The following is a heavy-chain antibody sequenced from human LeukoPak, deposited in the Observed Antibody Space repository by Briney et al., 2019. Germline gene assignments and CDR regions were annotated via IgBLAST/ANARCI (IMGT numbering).Heavy chain of an antibody. V-gene: IGHV4-4*07. J-gene: IGHJ4*02. D-gene: IGHD6-19*01. Sequence: SETLSLTCTISGGSISSYYWSWIRQPAGKGLEWIGRIYTSGSTNYNPSLKSRVTMSVDTSKNQFSLRLSSVTAADTAVYYCAREEGSGWYSSIDYWGQGILVTVSS. CDR1: GGSISSYY. CDR3: AREEGSGWYSSIDY. CDR2: IYTSGST.